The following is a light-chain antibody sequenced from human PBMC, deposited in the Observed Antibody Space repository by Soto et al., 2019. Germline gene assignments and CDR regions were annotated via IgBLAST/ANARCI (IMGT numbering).Light chain of an antibody. Sequence: EIVMTQSPATLSVSPGERATLSCRASQSVSSNLAWYQQKPGRAPRLLIYGASTRATGIPARFSGSGSGTEFTHTISSLQSEDFAVYYCQQYNNWWTFGQGTKVDIK. V-gene: IGKV3-15*01. CDR2: GAS. CDR1: QSVSSN. J-gene: IGKJ1*01. CDR3: QQYNNWWT.